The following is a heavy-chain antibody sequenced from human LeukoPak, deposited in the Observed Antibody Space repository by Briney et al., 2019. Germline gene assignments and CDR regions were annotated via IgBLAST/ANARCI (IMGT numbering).Heavy chain of an antibody. J-gene: IGHJ4*02. D-gene: IGHD3-10*01. CDR2: TKPDGSAE. CDR1: GFIFRNYW. Sequence: GGSLRLSCAASGFIFRNYWMGWVRQAPGKGLEWVANTKPDGSAEYYADSVRGRFTTSRDNANNFLYLQMNSLRAEDTAVYYCARDRKSGESSEIDFWGQGTLVTVSS. V-gene: IGHV3-7*01. CDR3: ARDRKSGESSEIDF.